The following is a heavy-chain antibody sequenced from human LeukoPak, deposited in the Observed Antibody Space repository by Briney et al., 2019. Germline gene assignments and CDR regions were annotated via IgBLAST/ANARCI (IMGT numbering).Heavy chain of an antibody. J-gene: IGHJ4*02. V-gene: IGHV1-69*04. Sequence: GASVKVSCKASGGTFSSYAISWVRQAPGQGLEWMGRIIPILGIANYAQKFQGRVTITTDESTSTAYMELSSLRSEDTAVYYCARVEYSGYAEYDYWGQGTLVTVSS. CDR2: IIPILGIA. D-gene: IGHD5-12*01. CDR3: ARVEYSGYAEYDY. CDR1: GGTFSSYA.